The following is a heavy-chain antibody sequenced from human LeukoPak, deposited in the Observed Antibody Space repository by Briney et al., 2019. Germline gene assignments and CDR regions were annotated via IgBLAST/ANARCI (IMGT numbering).Heavy chain of an antibody. V-gene: IGHV4-38-2*01. J-gene: IGHJ4*02. Sequence: SETLSLTCAVSGYSISSGYYWGWIRQPPGRGLGWIGSIYHSGSTYYNPSLKRRVTISVDTSKNQFSLKLSPVTAADTAVYYCASLIPIAARLYDYWGQGTLVTVSS. CDR1: GYSISSGYY. CDR2: IYHSGST. D-gene: IGHD6-6*01. CDR3: ASLIPIAARLYDY.